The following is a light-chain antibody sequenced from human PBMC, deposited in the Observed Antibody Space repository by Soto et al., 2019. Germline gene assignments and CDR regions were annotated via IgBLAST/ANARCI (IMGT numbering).Light chain of an antibody. CDR2: DAS. CDR1: QTITSW. Sequence: DIQMTQSPSTLSASVGDRVTITCRASQTITSWLAWYQQKPGKAPKLLMYDASSLHSGVPSRFSGSGSGTEFTLTISSLQPDDFAPYYCQRDNGCTWTFGQGTKVENK. J-gene: IGKJ1*01. CDR3: QRDNGCTWT. V-gene: IGKV1-5*01.